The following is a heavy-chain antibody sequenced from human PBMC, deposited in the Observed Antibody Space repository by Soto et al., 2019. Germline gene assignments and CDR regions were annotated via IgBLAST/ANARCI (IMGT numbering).Heavy chain of an antibody. D-gene: IGHD3-10*01. CDR2: IWYDGSNK. V-gene: IGHV3-33*01. Sequence: QVQLVESGGGVVQPGRSLRLSCAASGFTFSSYGMHWVRQAPGKGLEWVAVIWYDGSNKYYADSVKGRFTISRDNSKNTLYLEMNSLRAEDTAVYYCAREGGNQFGGMDVWGQGTTVTVSS. CDR3: AREGGNQFGGMDV. J-gene: IGHJ6*02. CDR1: GFTFSSYG.